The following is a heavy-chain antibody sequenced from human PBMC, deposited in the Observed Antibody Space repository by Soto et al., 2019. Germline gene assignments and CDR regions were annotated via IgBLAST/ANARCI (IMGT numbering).Heavy chain of an antibody. CDR1: GFTFSSYS. D-gene: IGHD2-15*01. CDR3: ARDLTKVVRSLYYFDY. J-gene: IGHJ4*02. Sequence: EVQLVDSGGGLVKPGGSLRLSCAASGFTFSSYSMNWVRQAPGKGLEWVSSISRLSDYIYYADSLKGRFTISRDNAKNSLYLQMNNLRAEDTAVYYCARDLTKVVRSLYYFDYWGQGTLVTVSS. V-gene: IGHV3-21*01. CDR2: ISRLSDYI.